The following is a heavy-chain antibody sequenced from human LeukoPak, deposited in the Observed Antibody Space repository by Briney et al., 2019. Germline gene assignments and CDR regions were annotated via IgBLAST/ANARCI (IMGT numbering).Heavy chain of an antibody. CDR3: ARDHRPSDIVVVPAAIPDY. CDR1: GYTFTDYG. V-gene: IGHV1-18*01. D-gene: IGHD2-2*02. CDR2: ISAYNGNT. Sequence: ASVKVSCKASGYTFTDYGISWVRQAPGQGLEWMAWISAYNGNTNYAQKLQDRVTMTTDTSTTTAYMELRNLTSDDTAMYYCARDHRPSDIVVVPAAIPDYWGQGTLVTVSS. J-gene: IGHJ4*02.